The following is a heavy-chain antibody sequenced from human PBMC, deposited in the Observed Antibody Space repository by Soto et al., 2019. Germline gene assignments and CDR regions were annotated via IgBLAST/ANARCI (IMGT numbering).Heavy chain of an antibody. CDR1: GYTFPKYG. D-gene: IGHD3-3*01. CDR2: ISGYNGDT. Sequence: QVKLVQSGPEVKKPGDSVKVSCKATGYTFPKYGINWLRQAPGQGLEWMGWISGYNGDTNYAHKLQGRVTLTTDTSTTTAYMELRSLRSDDTTIYDCARDGRFLESRSIPVMDVWGRGATVTVS. CDR3: ARDGRFLESRSIPVMDV. J-gene: IGHJ6*02. V-gene: IGHV1-18*04.